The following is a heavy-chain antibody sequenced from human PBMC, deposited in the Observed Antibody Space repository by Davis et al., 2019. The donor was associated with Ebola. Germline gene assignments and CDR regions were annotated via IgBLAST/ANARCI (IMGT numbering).Heavy chain of an antibody. CDR2: ISSSSSYI. D-gene: IGHD2-15*01. CDR3: ARVGSDSRYYYYYMDV. V-gene: IGHV3-21*01. CDR1: GFTFSSYS. Sequence: GESLKISCAASGFTFSSYSMNWVRQAPGKGLEWVSSISSSSSYIYYADSVKGRFTISRDNAKNSLYLQMNSLRAEDTAVYYCARVGSDSRYYYYYMDVWGKGTTVTVSS. J-gene: IGHJ6*03.